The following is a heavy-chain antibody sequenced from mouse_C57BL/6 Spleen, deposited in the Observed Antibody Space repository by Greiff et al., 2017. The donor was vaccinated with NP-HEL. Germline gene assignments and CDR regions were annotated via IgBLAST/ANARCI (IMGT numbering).Heavy chain of an antibody. Sequence: VMLVESGPGLVAPSQSLSITCTVSGLSLTSYGVDWVRQSPGKGLEWLGVIWGVGSTNYNSALKSRLSISKDNSKSQVFLKMNSLQTDDTAMYYCASSHYYGSSSWFAYWGQGTLVTVSA. CDR3: ASSHYYGSSSWFAY. CDR2: IWGVGST. CDR1: GLSLTSYG. D-gene: IGHD1-1*01. J-gene: IGHJ3*01. V-gene: IGHV2-6*01.